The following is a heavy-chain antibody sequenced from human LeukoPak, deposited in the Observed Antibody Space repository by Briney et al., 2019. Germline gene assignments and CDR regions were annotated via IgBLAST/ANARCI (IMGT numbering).Heavy chain of an antibody. V-gene: IGHV3-30*04. J-gene: IGHJ4*02. CDR1: GFTFTRYT. CDR2: VLYNGSKK. D-gene: IGHD2-21*01. CDR3: VRDNYGGILDF. Sequence: GGSLRLSCAASGFTFTRYTMHWVRQAPGKGLEWVALVLYNGSKKYYADSVKGRFTLSRDNSKNTLSLKMNALRADDTAVYYCVRDNYGGILDFWGQGTLVTVSS.